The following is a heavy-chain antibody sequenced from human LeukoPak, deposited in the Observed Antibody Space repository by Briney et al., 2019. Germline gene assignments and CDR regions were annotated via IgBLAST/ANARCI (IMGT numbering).Heavy chain of an antibody. CDR2: INHSGST. Sequence: SETLSLTCAVYGGSFSGYYWSWIRQPPGKGLEWIGEINHSGSTNYNPSLKSRVTISVDTSKNQFFLKLSSVTAADTAVYYCARGPLQGYWGQGTLVTVSS. CDR1: GGSFSGYY. D-gene: IGHD4-11*01. CDR3: ARGPLQGY. V-gene: IGHV4-34*01. J-gene: IGHJ4*02.